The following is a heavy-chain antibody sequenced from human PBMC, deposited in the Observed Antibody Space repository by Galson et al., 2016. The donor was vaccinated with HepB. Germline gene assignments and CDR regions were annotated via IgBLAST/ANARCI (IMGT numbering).Heavy chain of an antibody. V-gene: IGHV5-51*01. J-gene: IGHJ4*02. CDR2: IYPDDSDT. CDR1: GYNFTTYW. Sequence: QSGAEVKKPGESLKISCTGSGYNFTTYWIGWVRQMPGRGLEWLGIIYPDDSDTTYSPSFQGQVTFSADKPINTAYMQWSSLKASDTAIYYCARLVSSRSPYDSWGQGTLVTVSS. CDR3: ARLVSSRSPYDS. D-gene: IGHD3-22*01.